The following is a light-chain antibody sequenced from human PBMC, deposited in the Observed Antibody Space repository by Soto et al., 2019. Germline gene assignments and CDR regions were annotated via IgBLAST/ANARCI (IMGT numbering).Light chain of an antibody. CDR1: QSVGGTF. Sequence: EIVLTQSPGTLSLSPGEGATLSCRASQSVGGTFLAWYQQKPGKAPRLLIYDASYRATGIPARLSGSGSVTDFTLTIRSLEPEDFAVYYCQQRSNWITFGQGTRLEIK. J-gene: IGKJ5*01. CDR3: QQRSNWIT. V-gene: IGKV3-11*01. CDR2: DAS.